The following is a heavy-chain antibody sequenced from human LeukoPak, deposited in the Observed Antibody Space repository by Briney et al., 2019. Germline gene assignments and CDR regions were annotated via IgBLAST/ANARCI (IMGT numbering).Heavy chain of an antibody. D-gene: IGHD4-17*01. CDR1: GFTFSSYS. CDR3: ARASLNYGDYGY. CDR2: ISSSSSYI. J-gene: IGHJ4*02. V-gene: IGHV3-21*01. Sequence: PGGSLRLSCAASGFTFSSYSMNWVRQAPGKGLEWVSSISSSSSYIYYADSVKGRFTISRDNAKNSLYLQMNSLRAEDTAVYYCARASLNYGDYGYWGQGTLVTVSS.